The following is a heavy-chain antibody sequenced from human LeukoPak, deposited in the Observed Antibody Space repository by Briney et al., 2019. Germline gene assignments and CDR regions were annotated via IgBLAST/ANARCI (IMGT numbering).Heavy chain of an antibody. CDR2: IYYSGSP. CDR1: GDSIKSYY. V-gene: IGHV4-59*01. Sequence: SETLSLTCTVSGDSIKSYYWNWLRQPPGKGLEWIGYIYYSGSPTYNPSLKSRVTISVDTSKNQFSLQLSSVTAADTAVYYCAGDVMSTALDAFDVWGQGTVVTVSS. D-gene: IGHD1-1*01. J-gene: IGHJ3*01. CDR3: AGDVMSTALDAFDV.